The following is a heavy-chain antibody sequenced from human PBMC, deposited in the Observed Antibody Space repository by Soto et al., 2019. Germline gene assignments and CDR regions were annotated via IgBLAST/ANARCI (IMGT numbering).Heavy chain of an antibody. J-gene: IGHJ4*02. CDR1: RFTVSSNY. D-gene: IGHD3-10*01. Sequence: XXSLRLSCAASRFTVSSNYMSWVRQAPGKGMEWISXIYSAXNTYYAESVKGXFTNSSDXXKNTLYLKMSSLRDEDKDVYYCAKRAYGSDFDYWGKGTLVTVSS. CDR2: IYSAXNT. CDR3: AKRAYGSDFDY. V-gene: IGHV3-53*01.